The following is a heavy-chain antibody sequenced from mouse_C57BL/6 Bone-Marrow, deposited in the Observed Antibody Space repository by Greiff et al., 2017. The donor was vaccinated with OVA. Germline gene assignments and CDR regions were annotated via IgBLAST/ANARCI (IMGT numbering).Heavy chain of an antibody. CDR2: INYDGSST. CDR3: ARDGNQCYAMDY. Sequence: EVKLVESEGGLVQPGSSMKLSCTASGFTFSDYYMAWVRQVPEKGLEWVANINYDGSSTYYLDSLKSRFLISRDNAKNILYLQMSSLKSEDTATYYCARDGNQCYAMDYWGQGTSVTVSS. V-gene: IGHV5-16*01. J-gene: IGHJ4*01. CDR1: GFTFSDYY. D-gene: IGHD2-1*01.